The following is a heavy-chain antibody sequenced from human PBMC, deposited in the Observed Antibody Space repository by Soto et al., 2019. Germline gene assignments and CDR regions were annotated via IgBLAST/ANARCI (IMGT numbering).Heavy chain of an antibody. CDR1: GFTFSSYG. CDR3: ARDRAEGWPNWYFDL. Sequence: QVQLVESGGGVVQPGRSLRPSCAASGFTFSSYGMHWVRQAPGKGLEWVAVIWYDGSNKYYADSVKGRFTISRDNSKNTLYLQMNSLRAEDTAVYYCARDRAEGWPNWYFDLWGRGTLVTVSS. V-gene: IGHV3-33*01. CDR2: IWYDGSNK. J-gene: IGHJ2*01. D-gene: IGHD6-19*01.